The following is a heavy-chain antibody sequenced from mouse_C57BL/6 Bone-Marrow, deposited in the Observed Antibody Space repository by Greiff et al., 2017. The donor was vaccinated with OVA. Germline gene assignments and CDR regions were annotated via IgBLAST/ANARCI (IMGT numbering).Heavy chain of an antibody. CDR1: GYAFSSYW. CDR3: AREDYGNPGYFDV. V-gene: IGHV1-80*01. Sequence: VQLQQSGAELVKPGASVKISCTASGYAFSSYWMNWVKQRPGKGLEWIGQIYPGDGDTNYHAPFKRRSTLAADTSSSTAYMQLSSLTSEDSAVYFCAREDYGNPGYFDVWGTGTTVTVSA. CDR2: IYPGDGDT. J-gene: IGHJ1*03. D-gene: IGHD2-1*01.